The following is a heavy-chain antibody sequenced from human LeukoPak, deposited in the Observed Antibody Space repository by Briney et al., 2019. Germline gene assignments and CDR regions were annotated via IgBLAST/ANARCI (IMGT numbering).Heavy chain of an antibody. V-gene: IGHV3-64D*09. Sequence: GGSLRLSCSASGFTFSNYALAWVRQAPGKVLEYVSVITNNGVRTYYAGSVKGRFTISRDNSKSTLYLQMSSLRAEDTAMYYCAMNWNCDYWGQGTLVTVSS. D-gene: IGHD1-1*01. CDR3: AMNWNCDY. CDR2: ITNNGVRT. CDR1: GFTFSNYA. J-gene: IGHJ4*02.